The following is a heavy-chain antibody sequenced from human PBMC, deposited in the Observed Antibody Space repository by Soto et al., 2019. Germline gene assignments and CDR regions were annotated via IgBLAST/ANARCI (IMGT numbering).Heavy chain of an antibody. V-gene: IGHV3-23*01. J-gene: IGHJ6*02. CDR2: VNGGXDIT. D-gene: IGHD3-3*01. CDR1: EFTFSSYS. Sequence: EVQLLESGGGLVQPGGSLRLSCAASEFTFSSYSMIWVRQAPGKGLEWVSGVNGGXDITYYAESVKGRFTIXRDNSKXXXXXXXXXXXXXXXXXXXXARGHFGVTMDVWGQGTTVTVSS. CDR3: ARGHFGVTMDV.